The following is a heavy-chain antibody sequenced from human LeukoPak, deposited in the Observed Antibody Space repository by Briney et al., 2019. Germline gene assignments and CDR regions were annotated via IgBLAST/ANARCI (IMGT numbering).Heavy chain of an antibody. CDR2: IRHKADSYTT. D-gene: IGHD1-26*01. CDR1: GFTFIAHY. V-gene: IGHV3-72*01. J-gene: IGHJ4*02. Sequence: GRSLRLSCAASGFTFIAHYMDWARQAPGKWLEWVGRIRHKADSYTTEYAASVKGRFTISRDDSKNSLYLQMNSLTTEDTAVYYCARVHGWAFDYWGQGTLVTVSS. CDR3: ARVHGWAFDY.